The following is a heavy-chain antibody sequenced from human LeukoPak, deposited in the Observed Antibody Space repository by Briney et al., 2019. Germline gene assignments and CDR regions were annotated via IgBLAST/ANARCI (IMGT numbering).Heavy chain of an antibody. CDR3: AKGGIVVVVAAP. V-gene: IGHV3-23*01. CDR2: ISGSGDNT. Sequence: GGSLKLSCAASGFTFSVSAMSWVRLAPGKGLEWVSGISGSGDNTYYADSVKGRFTISRDNSKNTLYLQMNSLRVEDTAVYYCAKGGIVVVVAAPWGQGTLVTVSS. J-gene: IGHJ5*02. CDR1: GFTFSVSA. D-gene: IGHD2-15*01.